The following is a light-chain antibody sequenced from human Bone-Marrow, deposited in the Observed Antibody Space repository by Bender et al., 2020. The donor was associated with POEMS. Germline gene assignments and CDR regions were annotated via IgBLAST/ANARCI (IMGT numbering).Light chain of an antibody. CDR2: DDN. V-gene: IGLV1-47*01. Sequence: QSVLTQPPSASGTPGQRVTISCSGSRSNIGDNFVYWYQQFPGMAPKLLIYDDNLRPSGVPDRFSGSRSGTAASLAISGLRSEDEADYYCASRDDRVDGLWVFGGGTKLTVL. J-gene: IGLJ3*02. CDR1: RSNIGDNF. CDR3: ASRDDRVDGLWV.